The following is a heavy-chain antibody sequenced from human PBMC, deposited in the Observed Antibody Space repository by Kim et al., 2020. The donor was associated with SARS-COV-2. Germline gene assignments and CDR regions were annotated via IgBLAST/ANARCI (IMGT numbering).Heavy chain of an antibody. CDR2: IYYSGST. CDR3: ARHRSYYDSSGLFDY. D-gene: IGHD3-22*01. Sequence: SETLSLTCTVSGGSISSSSYYWGWIRQPPGKGLEWIGSIYYSGSTYYNPSLKSRVTISVDTSKNQFSLKLSSVTAADTAVYYCARHRSYYDSSGLFDYWGQGTLVTVSS. J-gene: IGHJ4*02. CDR1: GGSISSSSYY. V-gene: IGHV4-39*01.